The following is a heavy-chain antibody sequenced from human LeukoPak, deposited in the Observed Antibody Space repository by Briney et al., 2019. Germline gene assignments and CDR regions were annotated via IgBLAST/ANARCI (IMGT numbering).Heavy chain of an antibody. D-gene: IGHD3-22*01. CDR1: GFTVSSNY. V-gene: IGHV3-23*01. J-gene: IGHJ4*02. CDR3: AKGSYYDSSGSFYFDY. CDR2: ISGSGDNT. Sequence: GGSLRLSCAASGFTVSSNYMSWVRQAPGKGLEWVSGISGSGDNTYYADSVKGRFTISRDNSKNTLYVQVNSLGTEDTAAYYCAKGSYYDSSGSFYFDYWGQGTLVTVSS.